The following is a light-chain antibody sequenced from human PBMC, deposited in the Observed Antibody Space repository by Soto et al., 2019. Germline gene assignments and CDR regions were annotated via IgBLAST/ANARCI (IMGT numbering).Light chain of an antibody. J-gene: IGKJ3*01. Sequence: EIVLTQSPGTLSLSPGERATLSCRASQSVSSSYLAWYQQKPGQAPRLRIYGSSSRATGIPGRFSGSGSGTDFTLTISRLEPEDFAVYYCQKYGRSPFTFGHGTKVDIK. CDR2: GSS. V-gene: IGKV3-20*01. CDR3: QKYGRSPFT. CDR1: QSVSSSY.